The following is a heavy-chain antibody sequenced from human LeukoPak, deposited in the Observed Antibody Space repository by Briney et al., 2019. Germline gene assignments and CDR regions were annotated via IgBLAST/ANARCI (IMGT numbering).Heavy chain of an antibody. CDR3: AREAIGVATTYYFDY. V-gene: IGHV4-59*01. J-gene: IGHJ4*02. CDR2: IYHSGST. CDR1: GGSISSYY. Sequence: PSETLSLTCTVSGGSISSYYWSWIRQPPGKGLEWIGYIYHSGSTNYNPSLKSRVTISVDTSKNQFSLKVSSVTAADTAVYYCAREAIGVATTYYFDYWGQGSLVTVSS. D-gene: IGHD5-12*01.